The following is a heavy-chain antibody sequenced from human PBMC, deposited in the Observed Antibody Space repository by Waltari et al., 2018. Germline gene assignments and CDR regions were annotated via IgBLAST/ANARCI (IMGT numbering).Heavy chain of an antibody. CDR3: ARDLTPVISGHAYDGLDM. V-gene: IGHV3-7*01. J-gene: IGHJ3*02. CDR1: GFSCSGYW. Sequence: EVQLVESGGGLVQPGGSLRLSCAASGFSCSGYWMPWVRQAPGKGLEWVANIREDGGLTHYVDSVEGRFTISRDNAKNSLSLQMNSLRAEDTAVYYCARDLTPVISGHAYDGLDMWGQGTLVTVSS. CDR2: IREDGGLT. D-gene: IGHD2-15*01.